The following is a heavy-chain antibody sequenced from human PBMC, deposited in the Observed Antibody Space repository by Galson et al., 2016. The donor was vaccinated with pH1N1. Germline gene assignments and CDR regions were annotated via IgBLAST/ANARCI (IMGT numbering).Heavy chain of an antibody. V-gene: IGHV3-33*01. D-gene: IGHD3-16*01. Sequence: SLRLSCAASGLIVKNFAMHWVRQAPGMGLEWVAFIWMDGTGQKYADSVKGRFIISRDNSKNTLYLQMNSLGDEDAAIYYCTTDADDPMDVWGIGTTVTVSP. J-gene: IGHJ6*04. CDR2: IWMDGTGQ. CDR1: GLIVKNFA. CDR3: TTDADDPMDV.